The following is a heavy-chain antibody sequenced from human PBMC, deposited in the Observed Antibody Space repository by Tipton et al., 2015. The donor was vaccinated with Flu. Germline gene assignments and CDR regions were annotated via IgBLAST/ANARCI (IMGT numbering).Heavy chain of an antibody. V-gene: IGHV3-7*01. CDR1: GFPFTSYW. CDR3: ARSQVLPLERGPILPYGMDF. J-gene: IGHJ6*02. CDR2: INQDGSDK. Sequence: SLRLSCAASGFPFTSYWMTWVRQAPGKGLEWVANINQDGSDKYYVASVEGRFTISRDNAKNSLFLQVNSLRSEDTAVYYCARSQVLPLERGPILPYGMDFWGQGTTVTVSS. D-gene: IGHD1-1*01.